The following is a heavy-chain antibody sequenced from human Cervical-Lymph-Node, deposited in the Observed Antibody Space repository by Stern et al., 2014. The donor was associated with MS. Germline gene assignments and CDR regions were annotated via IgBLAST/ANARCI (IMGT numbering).Heavy chain of an antibody. V-gene: IGHV4-39*01. J-gene: IGHJ3*02. CDR2: IYYSGST. CDR3: AKTFVGTVDAFDI. Sequence: VQLVESGPGLVKPSETLSLTCTVSGGSISSSSYYWGWIRQPPGKGLEWIGSIYYSGSTYYNPSLKSRVTISVDTSTNQFSLKLSSVTAADTAVYYCAKTFVGTVDAFDIWGQGTMVTVSS. D-gene: IGHD1-7*01. CDR1: GGSISSSSYY.